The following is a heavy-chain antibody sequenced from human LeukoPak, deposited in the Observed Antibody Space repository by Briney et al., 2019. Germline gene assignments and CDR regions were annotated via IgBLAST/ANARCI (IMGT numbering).Heavy chain of an antibody. Sequence: HPGGSLRLSCATSGFTFSSYSMNWVRQAPGKGLEWVSYISSSSSTTYYAASVKGRFGISRDNSKNTVDLQMNSLRAEDTAVYYCARDLREHGVFDIWGQGTMVTVSS. D-gene: IGHD1-26*01. CDR2: ISSSSSTT. J-gene: IGHJ3*02. CDR3: ARDLREHGVFDI. V-gene: IGHV3-48*01. CDR1: GFTFSSYS.